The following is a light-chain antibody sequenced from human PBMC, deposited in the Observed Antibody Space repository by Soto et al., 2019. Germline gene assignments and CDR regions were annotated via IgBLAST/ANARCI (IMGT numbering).Light chain of an antibody. CDR1: QGISNY. Sequence: DIQMTQSPSSLSASVGDRVTITCRASQGISNYLAWYQQKPGKVPNLLIYDASTLQSGAPSRFSPSGSGTDFTLPTSTPQPKDAATDYYQKYNSAPWTFGQGTKVEIK. J-gene: IGKJ1*01. CDR3: QKYNSAPWT. V-gene: IGKV1-27*01. CDR2: DAS.